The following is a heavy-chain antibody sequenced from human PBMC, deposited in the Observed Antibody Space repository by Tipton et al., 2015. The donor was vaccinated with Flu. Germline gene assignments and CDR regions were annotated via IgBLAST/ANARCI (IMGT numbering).Heavy chain of an antibody. CDR3: ARVGRLRYSGDDARGSWIDS. CDR2: IKEDGSEK. Sequence: SLRLSCAASGFTFSSYWMTWVRQAPGKGLEWVANIKEDGSEKWYVDSVKGRFTISRDNAENSLYLQMNSLRAEDTAVYYCARVGRLRYSGDDARGSWIDSWGQGTLVTVSS. V-gene: IGHV3-7*01. CDR1: GFTFSSYW. D-gene: IGHD5-12*01. J-gene: IGHJ5*01.